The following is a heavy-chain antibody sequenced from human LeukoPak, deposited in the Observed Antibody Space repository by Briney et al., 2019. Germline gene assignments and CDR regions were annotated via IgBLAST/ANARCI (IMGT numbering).Heavy chain of an antibody. Sequence: GGSLRLSCAASGFTFSNYWMSWVRQAPGKGLEWVANIKQDGNEKYYVDSVKGRFTISRDNAKNSLYLQMNSLRAEDTAVYYCASGSGSYRTPYYYMDVWGTGTTVTVSS. CDR1: GFTFSNYW. V-gene: IGHV3-7*03. J-gene: IGHJ6*03. D-gene: IGHD3-10*01. CDR2: IKQDGNEK. CDR3: ASGSGSYRTPYYYMDV.